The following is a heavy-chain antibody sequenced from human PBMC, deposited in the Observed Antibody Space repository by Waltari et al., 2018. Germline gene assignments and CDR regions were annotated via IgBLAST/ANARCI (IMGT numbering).Heavy chain of an antibody. CDR3: AHSTAYYDSLTGYGEENWFDP. CDR2: IYWNDDK. J-gene: IGHJ5*02. D-gene: IGHD3-9*01. CDR1: GFSLSTSGVG. V-gene: IGHV2-5*01. Sequence: QITLKESGPTLVKPTQTLTLTCTFSGFSLSTSGVGVGWIRQPPGKALEWLALIYWNDDKRYSPSLKSRLTITKDTSKNQVVLTMTNMDPVDTATYYCAHSTAYYDSLTGYGEENWFDPWGQGTLVTVSS.